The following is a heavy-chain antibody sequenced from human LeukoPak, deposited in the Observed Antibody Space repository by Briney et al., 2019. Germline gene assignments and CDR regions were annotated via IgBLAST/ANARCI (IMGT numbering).Heavy chain of an antibody. D-gene: IGHD3-22*01. CDR3: AKERITMIVVVIPDAFDI. V-gene: IGHV3-23*01. J-gene: IGHJ3*02. CDR1: GFTFSSYA. CDR2: ISGSGGST. Sequence: PGGSLRLTCAASGFTFSSYAMDWVRQAPEKGLEWVSAISGSGGSTYYADSVKGRFTISRDNSKNTLYLQMNSLRAEDTAVYYCAKERITMIVVVIPDAFDIWGQGTMVTVSS.